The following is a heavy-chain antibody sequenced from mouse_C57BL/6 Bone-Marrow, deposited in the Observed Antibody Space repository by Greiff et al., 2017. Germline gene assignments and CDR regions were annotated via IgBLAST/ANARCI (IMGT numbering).Heavy chain of an antibody. CDR3: ARLGIYYYGRVYWYFDV. Sequence: VQLQQSGAELARPGASVKLSCKASGYTFTSYGISWVKQRTGQGLEWIGEIYPRSGNTYYNEKFKGKATLTADKSSSTAYMELRSLTSEDSAVYFCARLGIYYYGRVYWYFDVWGTGTTVTVSS. J-gene: IGHJ1*03. CDR1: GYTFTSYG. V-gene: IGHV1-81*01. CDR2: IYPRSGNT. D-gene: IGHD1-1*01.